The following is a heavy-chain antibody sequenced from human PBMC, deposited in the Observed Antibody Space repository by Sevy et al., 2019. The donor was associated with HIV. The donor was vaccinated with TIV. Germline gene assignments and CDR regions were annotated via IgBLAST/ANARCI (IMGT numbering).Heavy chain of an antibody. CDR1: GYSFTSYW. CDR2: IYPGDSDT. Sequence: GESLKISCKGSGYSFTSYWIGWVRQMPGKGLEWMGIIYPGDSDTRYSPSFQGQVTISADKSISTAYLQWSSLKASDTAMYYCARKYYDILIGYYRFDPWGQGTLVTVSS. J-gene: IGHJ5*02. D-gene: IGHD3-9*01. V-gene: IGHV5-51*01. CDR3: ARKYYDILIGYYRFDP.